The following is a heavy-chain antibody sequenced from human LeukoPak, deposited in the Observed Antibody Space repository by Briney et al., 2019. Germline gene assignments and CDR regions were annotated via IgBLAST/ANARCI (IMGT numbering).Heavy chain of an antibody. J-gene: IGHJ4*02. CDR2: IIPIFGTA. V-gene: IGHV1-69*06. Sequence: ASVKVSCKASGGTFSSYAISWVRQAPGQGLEWMGGIIPIFGTANYAQKFQGRVTITADKSTSTAYMELSSLRSEDTAVYYCARDIYYDSSGDWDYWGQGTLVTVSS. CDR1: GGTFSSYA. CDR3: ARDIYYDSSGDWDY. D-gene: IGHD3-22*01.